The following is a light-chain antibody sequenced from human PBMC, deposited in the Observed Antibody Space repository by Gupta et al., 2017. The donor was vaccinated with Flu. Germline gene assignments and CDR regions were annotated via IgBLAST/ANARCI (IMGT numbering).Light chain of an antibody. V-gene: IGKV1-39*01. J-gene: IGKJ2*03. CDR2: AAS. Sequence: DIQMTQSPSSLSASVGGRVTITCRASQSISSYLNWYQQKPGKAPKLLIYAASSLQSGVPSRFSGSGSGTDFTLTISSLQPEDFATYYCQQSDSTLYSFGQGTKLEIK. CDR3: QQSDSTLYS. CDR1: QSISSY.